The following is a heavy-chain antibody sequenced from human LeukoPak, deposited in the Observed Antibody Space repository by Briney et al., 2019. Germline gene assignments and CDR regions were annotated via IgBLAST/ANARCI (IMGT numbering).Heavy chain of an antibody. CDR1: GFTFSSYA. CDR3: AKDGHYGSGSYSWY. D-gene: IGHD3-10*01. CDR2: ISGSGGST. Sequence: GGSLRLSCAASGFTFSSYAMSWVRQAPGKGLEWVSAISGSGGSTYYADSVKGRFTISRDNSKNTLYLQMSSLRAEDTAVYYCAKDGHYGSGSYSWYWGQGTLVTVSS. V-gene: IGHV3-23*01. J-gene: IGHJ4*02.